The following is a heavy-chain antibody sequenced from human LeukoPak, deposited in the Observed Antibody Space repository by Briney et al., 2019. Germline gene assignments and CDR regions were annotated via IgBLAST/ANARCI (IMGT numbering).Heavy chain of an antibody. CDR2: MSPNNGDT. Sequence: ASVKVSCKTSGYTFTSYDINWVRQATGQGLEWLGWMSPNNGDTGYAQKFQGRVTITADESTSTAYMELSSLRSEDTAVYYCARAGDYDFWSGYYTYWFDPWGQGTLVTVSS. CDR3: ARAGDYDFWSGYYTYWFDP. CDR1: GYTFTSYD. J-gene: IGHJ5*02. V-gene: IGHV1-8*01. D-gene: IGHD3-3*01.